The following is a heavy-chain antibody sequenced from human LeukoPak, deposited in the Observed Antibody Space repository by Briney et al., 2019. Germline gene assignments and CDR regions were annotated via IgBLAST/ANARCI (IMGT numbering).Heavy chain of an antibody. D-gene: IGHD4-11*01. CDR1: GFKFSSYS. Sequence: PGGSLRLSCAASGFKFSSYSMVWVRQAPGKGLGWVTFIRYDGSDKFYAASVKGRFTISRDNSKNTLYLHLDSLRPDDTALYFCAKDGGGYSFDYWGQGALVTVSS. V-gene: IGHV3-30*02. CDR3: AKDGGGYSFDY. J-gene: IGHJ4*02. CDR2: IRYDGSDK.